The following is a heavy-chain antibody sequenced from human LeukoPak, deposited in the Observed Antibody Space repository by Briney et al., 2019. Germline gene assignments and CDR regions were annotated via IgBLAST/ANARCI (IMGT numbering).Heavy chain of an antibody. Sequence: VSVKVSCKASGYTFTSYYMHWVRQAPGQGLEWMGIINPSGGSTSYAQKFQGRVTMTRDTSTSTVYMELSSLRSEDTAVYYCASGSSGWSQGTPYYYYGMDVWGKGTTVTVSS. V-gene: IGHV1-46*01. CDR3: ASGSSGWSQGTPYYYYGMDV. CDR1: GYTFTSYY. CDR2: INPSGGST. J-gene: IGHJ6*04. D-gene: IGHD6-19*01.